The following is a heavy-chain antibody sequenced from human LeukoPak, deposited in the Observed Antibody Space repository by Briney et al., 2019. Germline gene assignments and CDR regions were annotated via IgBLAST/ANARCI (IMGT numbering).Heavy chain of an antibody. CDR1: GFTFSSYS. D-gene: IGHD3-16*01. J-gene: IGHJ5*02. CDR3: AKTMLKGGGDP. V-gene: IGHV3-48*01. CDR2: ISSSSSTI. Sequence: GGSLRLSCAASGFTFSSYSMNWVRQAPGKGLEWVSYISSSSSTIYYADSVKGRFTISRDNSKNTLYLQMNSLRAEDTAVYYCAKTMLKGGGDPWGQGTLVTVSS.